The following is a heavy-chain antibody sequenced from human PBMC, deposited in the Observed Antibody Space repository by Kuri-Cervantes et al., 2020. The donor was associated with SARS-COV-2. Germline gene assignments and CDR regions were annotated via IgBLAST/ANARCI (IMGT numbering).Heavy chain of an antibody. Sequence: ASVKVSCKASGYTFTSYGISWVRQAPGQGLEWMGWISAYNGNTNYAQKLQGRVTMTTDTSTSTAYMELRSLRSDDTAVYYCAKGTVQGVIMGDWFDPWGQGTLVTVSS. CDR1: GYTFTSYG. CDR2: ISAYNGNT. V-gene: IGHV1-18*04. CDR3: AKGTVQGVIMGDWFDP. J-gene: IGHJ5*02. D-gene: IGHD3-10*01.